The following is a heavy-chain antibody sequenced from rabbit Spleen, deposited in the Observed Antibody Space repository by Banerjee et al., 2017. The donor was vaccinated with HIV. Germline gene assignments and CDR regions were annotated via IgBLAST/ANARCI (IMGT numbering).Heavy chain of an antibody. CDR1: GFSFSSSYW. CDR3: GRSTNNNYRNFNL. D-gene: IGHD1-1*01. V-gene: IGHV1S45*01. Sequence: QEQLVESGGDLVKPEGSLTLTCTASGFSFSSSYWICWVRQAPGKGLEWIACIDVNGGTYYASWAKGRFTISKTSSTTVTLQMTSLTAADMATYSCGRSTNNNYRNFNLWGPGTLVTVS. CDR2: IDVNGGT. J-gene: IGHJ4*01.